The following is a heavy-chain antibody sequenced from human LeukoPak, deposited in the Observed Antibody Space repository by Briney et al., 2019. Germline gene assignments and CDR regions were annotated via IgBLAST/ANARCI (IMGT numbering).Heavy chain of an antibody. V-gene: IGHV4-4*07. CDR3: ARTGDWFPPDDAFDI. J-gene: IGHJ3*02. D-gene: IGHD3-9*01. CDR1: GGSISSYY. Sequence: ETLSLTCTVSGGSISSYYWSWIRQPAGKGLEWIGRIYTSGSTNYNPSLKSRVTMSVDTSKNQFSLKLSSVTAADTAVYYCARTGDWFPPDDAFDILGQGTMVTVSS. CDR2: IYTSGST.